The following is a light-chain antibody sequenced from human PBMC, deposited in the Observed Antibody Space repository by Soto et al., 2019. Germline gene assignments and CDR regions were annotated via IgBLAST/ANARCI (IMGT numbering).Light chain of an antibody. CDR3: SSYTSDSSYV. Sequence: QSVLTQPASVSGSPGQSITISCTGTSSDVGLYDYVSWYQQHPGEAPQLMIYAVSNRPSGVSNRFSASKSGNTASLFISGLQAEDEADYYCSSYTSDSSYVFGPGTKVTVL. CDR2: AVS. CDR1: SSDVGLYDY. J-gene: IGLJ1*01. V-gene: IGLV2-14*01.